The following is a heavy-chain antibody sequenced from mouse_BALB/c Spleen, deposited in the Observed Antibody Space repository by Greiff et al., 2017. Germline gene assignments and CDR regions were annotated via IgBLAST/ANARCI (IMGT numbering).Heavy chain of an antibody. CDR2: INPGSGGT. V-gene: IGHV1-54*01. CDR3: ARSGYYGSSHAWFAY. Sequence: VQLQQSGAELVRPGTSVKVSCKASGYAFTNYLIEWVKQRPGQGLEWIGVINPGSGGTNYNEKFKGKATLTADKSSSTAYMQLSSLTSDDSAVYFCARSGYYGSSHAWFAYWGQGTLVTVSA. D-gene: IGHD1-1*01. J-gene: IGHJ3*01. CDR1: GYAFTNYL.